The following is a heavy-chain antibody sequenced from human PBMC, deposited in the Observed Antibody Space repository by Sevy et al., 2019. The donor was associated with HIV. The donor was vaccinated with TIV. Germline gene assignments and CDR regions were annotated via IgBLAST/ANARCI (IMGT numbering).Heavy chain of an antibody. J-gene: IGHJ4*02. V-gene: IGHV4-61*01. D-gene: IGHD1-26*01. CDR2: IYYSGST. Sequence: SETLSLTCTVSGGSVSSGSYYWSWIRQPPGKGLEWIGCIYYSGSTNYNPSLKSRVTISVDTSKNQFSLKLSSVTAADTAVYYCARCVFVYGSGSYIGPFDNWGQGTLVTVSS. CDR3: ARCVFVYGSGSYIGPFDN. CDR1: GGSVSSGSYY.